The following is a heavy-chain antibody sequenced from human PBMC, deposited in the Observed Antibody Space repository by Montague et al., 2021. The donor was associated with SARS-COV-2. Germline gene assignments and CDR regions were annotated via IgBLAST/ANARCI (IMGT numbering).Heavy chain of an antibody. V-gene: IGHV4-39*01. CDR2: IYSGGTS. Sequence: SETLSLTCAVSGGSISRSSYYWGWIRQPPGKGLEWIGSIYSGGTSYHNPSLKSRVTISVDTSKSQFSLKLSSVTAADTAVYYCARQVGYCSGGSCYFYWYLDLWGRGTLVTVSS. D-gene: IGHD2-15*01. CDR1: GGSISRSSYY. J-gene: IGHJ2*01. CDR3: ARQVGYCSGGSCYFYWYLDL.